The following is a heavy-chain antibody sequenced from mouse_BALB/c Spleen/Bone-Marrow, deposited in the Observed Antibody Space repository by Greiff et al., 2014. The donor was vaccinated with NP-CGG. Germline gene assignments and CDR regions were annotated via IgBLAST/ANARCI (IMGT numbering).Heavy chain of an antibody. CDR2: IDPANGNT. J-gene: IGHJ1*01. V-gene: IGHV14-3*02. CDR1: GFNIKDTY. D-gene: IGHD1-3*01. CDR3: AAYMFAWYFDV. Sequence: VQLQQPGAELVKPGASVKLSCTASGFNIKDTYMHWVKQRPEQGLEWIGRIDPANGNTKYDPKFQGKATITADTSSNTAYLQLSSRTSEDTSVDYCAAYMFAWYFDVWGAGTTVTVSS.